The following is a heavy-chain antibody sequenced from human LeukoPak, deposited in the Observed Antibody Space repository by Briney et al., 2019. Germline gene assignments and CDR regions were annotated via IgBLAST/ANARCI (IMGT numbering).Heavy chain of an antibody. CDR1: GYTFTGYY. J-gene: IGHJ4*02. Sequence: GALVRLSCKASGYTFTGYYMHWVRQAPGQGLEGMGWINPNSGGTNYAQKIQGRVTMTRDTSIGTAYVELSRLRSDDTAVYYCARNMVREVITPYDYWGQGTLVTVSS. CDR2: INPNSGGT. V-gene: IGHV1-2*02. D-gene: IGHD3-10*01. CDR3: ARNMVREVITPYDY.